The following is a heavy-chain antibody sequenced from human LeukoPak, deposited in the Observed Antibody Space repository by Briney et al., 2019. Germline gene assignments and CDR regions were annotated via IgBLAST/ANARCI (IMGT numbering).Heavy chain of an antibody. J-gene: IGHJ3*02. CDR2: ISAFNGNT. CDR3: ARLSGRGYDAFDI. Sequence: ASVKVSCKASGYSFSTFAITWVRQAPGQGLEWMGWISAFNGNTNYARKVMARVTMTTDTSTDTAYLEPRSLRSDDTAVYYCARLSGRGYDAFDIWGQGTMVTVSS. D-gene: IGHD1-1*01. V-gene: IGHV1-18*01. CDR1: GYSFSTFA.